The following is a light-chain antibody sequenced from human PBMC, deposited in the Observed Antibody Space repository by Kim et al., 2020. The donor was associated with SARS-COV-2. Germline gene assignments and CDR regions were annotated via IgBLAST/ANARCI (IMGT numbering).Light chain of an antibody. Sequence: QSVLTQPPSASGTPGQRVTISCSGSSSNTGTNPVTWYQQVPGTAPKALIYNDNERPSGVPDRFSGSKSGTSASLAISGLQSEDEADYYCEAWDGSLNGVVFGGGTKLTVL. V-gene: IGLV1-44*01. J-gene: IGLJ2*01. CDR3: EAWDGSLNGVV. CDR2: NDN. CDR1: SSNTGTNP.